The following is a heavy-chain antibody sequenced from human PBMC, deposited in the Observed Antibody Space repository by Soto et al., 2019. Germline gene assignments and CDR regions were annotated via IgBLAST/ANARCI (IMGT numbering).Heavy chain of an antibody. V-gene: IGHV3-33*01. J-gene: IGHJ4*02. Sequence: GGSLRLSCAASGFTFSSYGMHWVRQAPGKGLEWVAVIWYDGSNKYYADSVKGRFTISRDNSKNTLYLQMNSLKTEDTAVYYCTTDGSDGSGSYYKFDYWGQGTLVTVSS. CDR3: TTDGSDGSGSYYKFDY. CDR1: GFTFSSYG. CDR2: IWYDGSNK. D-gene: IGHD3-10*01.